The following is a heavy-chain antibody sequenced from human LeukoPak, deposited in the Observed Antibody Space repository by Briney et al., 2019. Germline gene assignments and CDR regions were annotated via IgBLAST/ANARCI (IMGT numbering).Heavy chain of an antibody. J-gene: IGHJ3*02. CDR1: GFTFSSYD. CDR2: ISYDGSNK. D-gene: IGHD3-10*01. CDR3: ARTVRGIVDAFDI. Sequence: GSLRLSCAASGFTFSSYDMHWVRQAPGKGLEWVAVISYDGSNKYYADSVKGRFTISRDNSKNTLYLQMNSLRAEDTAVYYCARTVRGIVDAFDIWGQGTMVTVSS. V-gene: IGHV3-30*03.